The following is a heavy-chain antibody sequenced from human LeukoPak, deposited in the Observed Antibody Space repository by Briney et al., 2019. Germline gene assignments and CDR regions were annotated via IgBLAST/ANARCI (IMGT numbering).Heavy chain of an antibody. J-gene: IGHJ4*02. D-gene: IGHD3-16*02. Sequence: GGSLRLSCAASGFTFSNYGMHWVRQAPGKRLEWVAVMWCDGSNIYYAGSVKSRFTISRDNSKNTLYQQMNSLRAEGRAMYYCARGGTSLVIAYWGQGTLVSVS. V-gene: IGHV3-33*01. CDR3: ARGGTSLVIAY. CDR1: GFTFSNYG. CDR2: MWCDGSNI.